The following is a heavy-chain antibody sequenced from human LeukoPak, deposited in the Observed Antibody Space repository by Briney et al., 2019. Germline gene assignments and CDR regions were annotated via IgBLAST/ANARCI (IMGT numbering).Heavy chain of an antibody. CDR3: AKASGTTVVTPDVDY. Sequence: PGGSLRLSCAASGFTFSSYAMSWVRQAPGKGLEWVSAISGSGGSTYYADSVKGRFTISRNNSKNTLYLQMNSLRAEDTAVYYCAKASGTTVVTPDVDYWGQGTLVTVSS. CDR1: GFTFSSYA. CDR2: ISGSGGST. J-gene: IGHJ4*02. V-gene: IGHV3-23*01. D-gene: IGHD4-23*01.